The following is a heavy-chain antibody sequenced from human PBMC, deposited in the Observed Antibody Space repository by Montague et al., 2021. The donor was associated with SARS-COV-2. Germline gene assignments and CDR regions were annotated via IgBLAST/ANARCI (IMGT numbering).Heavy chain of an antibody. J-gene: IGHJ6*02. CDR2: INPNRGGT. Sequence: SVKVSCKASGYTFSAYYIHWLRQAPGQGLEYMGWINPNRGGTNFAQRFHGRVTLTRDTSISTVHMELTRLTSDDTAVYYCARDLVVSHAMDVWGRGTTVTVSS. CDR1: GYTFSAYY. D-gene: IGHD3-22*01. CDR3: ARDLVVSHAMDV. V-gene: IGHV1-2*02.